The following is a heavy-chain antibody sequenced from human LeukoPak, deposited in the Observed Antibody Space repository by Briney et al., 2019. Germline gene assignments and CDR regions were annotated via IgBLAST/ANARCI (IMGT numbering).Heavy chain of an antibody. CDR1: GFTVSSNY. V-gene: IGHV3-53*05. J-gene: IGHJ3*02. D-gene: IGHD3-10*01. CDR2: IYSDGST. CDR3: AKLRGHYYGSGPSGDAFDI. Sequence: GGSLRLSCAASGFTVSSNYMSWVRQAPGKGLEWVSLIYSDGSTYYADSVKGRFTASRDNSKNTLYLQMNSLRAEDTAVYYCAKLRGHYYGSGPSGDAFDIWGQGTMVTVSS.